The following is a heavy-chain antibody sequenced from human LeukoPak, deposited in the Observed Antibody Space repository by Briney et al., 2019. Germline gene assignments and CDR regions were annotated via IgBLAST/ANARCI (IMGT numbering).Heavy chain of an antibody. Sequence: SETLSLTCIVSGGPISSSRYYWDWVRQPPGKGLEWIGGIHYSGSTYYNPSLKSRVTISVDTSKNHFSLKLSSMTAADAAVYYCARRDGYNGPLDYWGQGTLVTVSS. D-gene: IGHD5-24*01. V-gene: IGHV4-39*02. CDR2: IHYSGST. J-gene: IGHJ4*02. CDR1: GGPISSSRYY. CDR3: ARRDGYNGPLDY.